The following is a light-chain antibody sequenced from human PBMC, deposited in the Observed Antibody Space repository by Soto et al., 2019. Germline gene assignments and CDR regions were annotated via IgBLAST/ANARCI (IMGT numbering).Light chain of an antibody. CDR1: SSNIGSNT. Sequence: QSVLTQPPSASGTPGQRVTISCSGSSSNIGSNTVNWYQQLPGTAPKVLIYSNDQRPSGVPDRFSGSKSGTSASLAISGLQSEDEADYYCAAWDDSLNGLVFGGGTKLTV. CDR3: AAWDDSLNGLV. V-gene: IGLV1-44*01. J-gene: IGLJ2*01. CDR2: SND.